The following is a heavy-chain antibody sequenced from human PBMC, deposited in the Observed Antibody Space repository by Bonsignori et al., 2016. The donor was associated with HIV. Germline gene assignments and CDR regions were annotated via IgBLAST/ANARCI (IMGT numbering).Heavy chain of an antibody. D-gene: IGHD1-14*01. J-gene: IGHJ4*02. CDR3: ARVGFPYNACWYVAY. CDR2: ISQGGSQR. Sequence: EVQLVESGGGLVQPGGSLRLSCSASGFSFSGYWMSWVRQAPGKGLEWVATISQGGSQRSYVDSVKGRFTISRDNAKNSLYLQMNSLRAEDTAVYYCARVGFPYNACWYVAYWGQ. V-gene: IGHV3-7*01. CDR1: GFSFSGYW.